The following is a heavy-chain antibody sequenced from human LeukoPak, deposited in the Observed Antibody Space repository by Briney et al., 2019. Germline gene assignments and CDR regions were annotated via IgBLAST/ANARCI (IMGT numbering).Heavy chain of an antibody. D-gene: IGHD3-3*02. CDR2: IIPIFGTA. Sequence: SVKVSCKASGGTFSSYAISWVRQAPGQGLEWMGGIIPIFGTANYAQKFQGRVTITADESTSTAYMELSSLRSEDTAVYYCAKEESGHFWSGYYLSHNWFDPWGQGTLVTVSS. J-gene: IGHJ5*02. V-gene: IGHV1-69*13. CDR1: GGTFSSYA. CDR3: AKEESGHFWSGYYLSHNWFDP.